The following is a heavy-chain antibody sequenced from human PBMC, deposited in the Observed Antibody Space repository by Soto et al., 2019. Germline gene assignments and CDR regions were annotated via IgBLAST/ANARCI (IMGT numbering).Heavy chain of an antibody. D-gene: IGHD2-15*01. J-gene: IGHJ6*03. CDR2: ISAYNGNT. CDR3: ARRTAWGSNTGYYYYYMDV. CDR1: GYTFTSYG. V-gene: IGHV1-18*01. Sequence: ASVKVSCKASGYTFTSYGISWVRQAPGQGLEWMGWISAYNGNTNYAQKLQGRVTMTTDTSTSTAYMELRSLRSDDTAVYYCARRTAWGSNTGYYYYYMDVWGKGTTVTVSS.